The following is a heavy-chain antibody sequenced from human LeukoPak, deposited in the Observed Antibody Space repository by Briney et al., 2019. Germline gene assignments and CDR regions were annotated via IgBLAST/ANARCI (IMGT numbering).Heavy chain of an antibody. CDR3: AKGRSFDWAYYYYYMDV. D-gene: IGHD3-9*01. CDR2: ISGSGDRI. Sequence: GGSLRLSCAASGFTFSNYAMSWVRQAPGKGLEWVSGISGSGDRIHYADSVKGRFTISRDNSKNTLYLQMNSLRAEDTAIYYCAKGRSFDWAYYYYYMDVWGKGTTVTVSS. J-gene: IGHJ6*03. CDR1: GFTFSNYA. V-gene: IGHV3-23*01.